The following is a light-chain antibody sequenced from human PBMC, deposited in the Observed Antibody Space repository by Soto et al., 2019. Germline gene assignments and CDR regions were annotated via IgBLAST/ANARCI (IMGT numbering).Light chain of an antibody. Sequence: EIFMTQSPATLSVSPGERVILSCRASQSVGSTLAWYQRKPGQAPRLLIRGASTRATGVPARFSGSGSGTEFTLTISSLQSEDFPVYYCQQYSTSLTFGGGTTLEIK. CDR2: GAS. CDR1: QSVGST. V-gene: IGKV3-15*01. J-gene: IGKJ4*02. CDR3: QQYSTSLT.